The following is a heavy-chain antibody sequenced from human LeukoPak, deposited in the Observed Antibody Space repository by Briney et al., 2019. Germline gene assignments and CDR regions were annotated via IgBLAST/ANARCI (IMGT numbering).Heavy chain of an antibody. V-gene: IGHV3-48*02. CDR3: ARVSGSHYYGMDV. J-gene: IGHJ6*02. D-gene: IGHD3-10*01. Sequence: GGSPRLSCAASGFTFSTYNMNWVRQAPGKGLQWVAYISSSSSSIYYADSVKDRFTVSRDNAKNSLFLQMNSLRDEDTAVYYCARVSGSHYYGMDVWGQGTTVTVSS. CDR2: ISSSSSSI. CDR1: GFTFSTYN.